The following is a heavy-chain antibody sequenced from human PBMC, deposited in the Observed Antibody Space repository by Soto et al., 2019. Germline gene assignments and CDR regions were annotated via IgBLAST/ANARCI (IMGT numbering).Heavy chain of an antibody. CDR2: ISYDGSNK. J-gene: IGHJ4*02. Sequence: QVQLVESRGGVVQPGRSLRLSCAASGFTFSSYAMHWVRQAPGKGLEWVAVISYDGSNKYYADSVKGRFTISRDNSKNTLYLQMNSLRAEDTAVYYCARDPSGSSGYYYGWGQGTLVTVSS. V-gene: IGHV3-30-3*01. D-gene: IGHD3-22*01. CDR3: ARDPSGSSGYYYG. CDR1: GFTFSSYA.